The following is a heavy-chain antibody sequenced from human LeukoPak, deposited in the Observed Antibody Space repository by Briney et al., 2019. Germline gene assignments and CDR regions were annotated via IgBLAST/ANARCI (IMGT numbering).Heavy chain of an antibody. CDR3: AKDLRGVLRHVDWLGHFDY. J-gene: IGHJ4*02. V-gene: IGHV3-30*02. CDR1: GFTFSSYG. D-gene: IGHD3-9*01. Sequence: GGSLRLSCAASGFTFSSYGMHWVRQAPGKGLEWVAFIRYDGSNKYYADSVKGRFTISRDNSKNTLYLQMNSLRAEDTAVYYCAKDLRGVLRHVDWLGHFDYWAREPWSPSPQ. CDR2: IRYDGSNK.